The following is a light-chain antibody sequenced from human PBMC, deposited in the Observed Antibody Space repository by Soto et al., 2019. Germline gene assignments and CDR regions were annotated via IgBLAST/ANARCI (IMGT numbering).Light chain of an antibody. CDR1: QSVLYSSNNKNY. J-gene: IGKJ4*01. CDR2: WAS. CDR3: QQYYSTPLT. Sequence: DIVMTQSPDSLAVSLGERATINCKSSQSVLYSSNNKNYLAWYQQKPGQPPKLLIYWASTRDSGVPDRFSGSGSGTDFPLTISSLQAEDVAVYYCQQYYSTPLTFGGGTKVEIK. V-gene: IGKV4-1*01.